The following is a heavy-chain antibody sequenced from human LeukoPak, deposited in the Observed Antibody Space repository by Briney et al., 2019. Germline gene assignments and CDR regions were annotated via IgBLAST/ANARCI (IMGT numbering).Heavy chain of an antibody. Sequence: SVKVSCKASGGTFSSYAISWVRQAPGQGLEWMGGIIPIFGTANYAQKFQGRVTITTDESTSTAYMELSSLRSEDTAVYYCARGLCFGGFYFDYWGQGTLVTVSS. CDR3: ARGLCFGGFYFDY. D-gene: IGHD3-10*01. J-gene: IGHJ4*02. V-gene: IGHV1-69*05. CDR2: IIPIFGTA. CDR1: GGTFSSYA.